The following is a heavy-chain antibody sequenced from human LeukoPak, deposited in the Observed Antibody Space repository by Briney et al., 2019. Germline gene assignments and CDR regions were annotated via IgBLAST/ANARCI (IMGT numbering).Heavy chain of an antibody. J-gene: IGHJ4*02. CDR3: ARYTTGWFLDY. D-gene: IGHD6-19*01. CDR2: IWYDGSNK. Sequence: GGSLRLSCAASGFTFSGHGMHWGRQAQGTGLGWVAVIWYDGSNKYYADSVRGRFNIARDNSENTLYQQMNSLRAEDTAVYFCARYTTGWFLDYWGQGTLVTVSS. V-gene: IGHV3-33*01. CDR1: GFTFSGHG.